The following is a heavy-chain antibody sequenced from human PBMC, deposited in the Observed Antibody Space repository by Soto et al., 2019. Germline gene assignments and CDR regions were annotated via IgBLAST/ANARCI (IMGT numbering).Heavy chain of an antibody. J-gene: IGHJ4*02. CDR3: ASGIQLWLRRINNGYSG. Sequence: QVQLVQSGAEVKKPGASVKVSCKASGYTFTNYAISWVRQAPGQGLEWMGGIIPMFGTANYAQRFQDRVTITADESTNTVYMELSSLRSEDTAVYFCASGIQLWLRRINNGYSGWGQGTLVTVSS. CDR1: GYTFTNYA. V-gene: IGHV1-69*13. CDR2: IIPMFGTA. D-gene: IGHD5-18*01.